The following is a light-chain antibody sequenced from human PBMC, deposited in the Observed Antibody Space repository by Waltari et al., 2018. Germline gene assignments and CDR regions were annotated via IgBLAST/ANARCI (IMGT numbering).Light chain of an antibody. J-gene: IGKJ2*01. Sequence: EVVMTQSPATLSVSPGERATLSCRASQSLGSNLAWYQQKPGQAPRLLIYGASTRATGIPARFSGSVSGTEFTLTISSLQSEDFAVYYCQQYIDWPPAYTFGQGTKLEIK. CDR1: QSLGSN. CDR3: QQYIDWPPAYT. CDR2: GAS. V-gene: IGKV3-15*01.